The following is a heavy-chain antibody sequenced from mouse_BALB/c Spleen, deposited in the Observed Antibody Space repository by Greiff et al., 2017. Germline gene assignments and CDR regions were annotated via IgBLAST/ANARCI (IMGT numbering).Heavy chain of an antibody. CDR2: ISNGGGST. CDR3: ARQYGNTWYFDV. CDR1: GFTFSSYT. D-gene: IGHD2-10*02. V-gene: IGHV5-12-2*01. Sequence: EVQVVESGGGLVQPGGSLKLSCAASGFTFSSYTMSWVRQTPEKRLEWVAYISNGGGSTYYPDTVKGRFTISRDNAKNTLYLQMSSLKSEDTAMYYCARQYGNTWYFDVWGAGTTVTVSS. J-gene: IGHJ1*01.